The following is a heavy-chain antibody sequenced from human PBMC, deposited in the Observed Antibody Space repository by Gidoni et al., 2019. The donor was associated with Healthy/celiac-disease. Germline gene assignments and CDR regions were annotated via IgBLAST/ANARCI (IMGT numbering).Heavy chain of an antibody. J-gene: IGHJ4*02. CDR1: GFTFSDYY. CDR2: ISSSSSYT. CDR3: ARRGYSGSYFAGYYFDY. D-gene: IGHD1-26*01. Sequence: QVQLVESGGGLVKPGGSLRLSCAASGFTFSDYYMSWIRQAPGKGLEWVSYISSSSSYTNYADSVKGRFTISRDNAKNSLYLQMNSLRAEDTAVYYCARRGYSGSYFAGYYFDYWGQGTLVTVSS. V-gene: IGHV3-11*05.